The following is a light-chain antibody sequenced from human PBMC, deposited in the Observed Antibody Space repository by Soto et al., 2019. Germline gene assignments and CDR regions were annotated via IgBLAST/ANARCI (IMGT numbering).Light chain of an antibody. CDR1: QSLIHSDGSTY. Sequence: DVVLTQSPLSLPVTLGQPASISCRSSQSLIHSDGSTYLSWFQQRPGQSPRRLIYEVSDRDSGVPDRFSGSGSGTDFTLKISRVESEDVGVYYCMQGTHWPWTFCQGTKVEIK. J-gene: IGKJ1*01. V-gene: IGKV2-30*02. CDR2: EVS. CDR3: MQGTHWPWT.